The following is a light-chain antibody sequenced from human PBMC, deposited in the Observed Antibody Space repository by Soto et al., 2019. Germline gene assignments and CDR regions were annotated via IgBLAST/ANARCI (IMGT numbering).Light chain of an antibody. CDR2: EVT. Sequence: QSVLTQPASVSGSPGQSITISCTGTSSDIGGYNSVSWYQQHPGRAPRLIIYEVTNRPSGVSNRFSASKSGNTASLTISGLQAEDDVYYYCTSYTPIVIFGSVFGTGTMVTV. CDR1: SSDIGGYNS. CDR3: TSYTPIVIFGSV. J-gene: IGLJ1*01. V-gene: IGLV2-14*01.